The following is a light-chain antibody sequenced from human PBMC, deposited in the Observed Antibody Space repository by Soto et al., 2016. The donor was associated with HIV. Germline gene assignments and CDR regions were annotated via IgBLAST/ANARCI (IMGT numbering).Light chain of an antibody. V-gene: IGKV1D-16*01. CDR1: QFIGSW. J-gene: IGKJ1*01. CDR2: AAS. Sequence: DIQMTQSPSSVSASVGDSVTITCRASQFIGSWLAWYQQKPGNPPKLLIYAASSLQTGVPSRFSGSGSGTHFTLTISSLQPEDFATYFCQQYNMWWAFGQGTKVEIK. CDR3: QQYNMWWA.